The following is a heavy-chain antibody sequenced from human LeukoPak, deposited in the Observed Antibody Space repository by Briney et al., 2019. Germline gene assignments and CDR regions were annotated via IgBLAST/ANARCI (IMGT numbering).Heavy chain of an antibody. J-gene: IGHJ5*02. CDR2: IYYSGST. V-gene: IGHV4-59*01. Sequence: SETLSLTCTVSGGSISSYYWSWIRQPPGKGLEWIGYIYYSGSTNYNPSLKSRVTISVDTSKNQFSLKLSSVTAADTAVYYCARAKSGYYYPNWFDPWGQGTLVTVSS. CDR3: ARAKSGYYYPNWFDP. CDR1: GGSISSYY. D-gene: IGHD3-22*01.